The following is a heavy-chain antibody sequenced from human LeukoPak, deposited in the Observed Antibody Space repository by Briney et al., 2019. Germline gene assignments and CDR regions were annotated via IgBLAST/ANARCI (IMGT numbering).Heavy chain of an antibody. Sequence: SQTLSLTCTVSGGSISSGGYYWSWIRQHPGKGLEWIGYIYYSGSTYYNPSLKSRVTISVDTSKSQFSLKLSSVTAADTAVYYCARWITVTTNWFDPWGQGTLVTVSS. V-gene: IGHV4-31*03. CDR1: GGSISSGGYY. CDR3: ARWITVTTNWFDP. D-gene: IGHD4-11*01. CDR2: IYYSGST. J-gene: IGHJ5*02.